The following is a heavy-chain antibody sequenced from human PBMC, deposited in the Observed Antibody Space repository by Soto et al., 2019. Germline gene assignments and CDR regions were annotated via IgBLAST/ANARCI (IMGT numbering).Heavy chain of an antibody. V-gene: IGHV3-33*01. D-gene: IGHD3-16*02. CDR1: GFTFSSYG. Sequence: GGSLRLSCAASGFTFSSYGMHWVRQAPGKGLEWVAVIWYDGSNKYYADSVKGRFTISRDNSKNTLYLQMNSPRAEDTAVYYCARDYDYIWGSYRTPFDYWGQGTLVTVSS. CDR3: ARDYDYIWGSYRTPFDY. CDR2: IWYDGSNK. J-gene: IGHJ4*02.